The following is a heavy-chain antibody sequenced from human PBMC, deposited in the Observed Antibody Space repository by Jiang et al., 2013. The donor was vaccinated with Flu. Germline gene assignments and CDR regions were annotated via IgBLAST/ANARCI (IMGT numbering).Heavy chain of an antibody. CDR1: GFTFSSYW. CDR2: MRSDGKKI. V-gene: IGHV3-74*01. D-gene: IGHD5-24*01. CDR3: ARDHFGYNSLDY. J-gene: IGHJ4*02. Sequence: PGGSLRLSCAASGFTFSSYWMHWVRQAPGKGLVWVSRMRSDGKKIHYADSVEGRFTISRDNAKNTLYLQMNSLRAEDTAVYYCARDHFGYNSLDYWGQGTLVTVSS.